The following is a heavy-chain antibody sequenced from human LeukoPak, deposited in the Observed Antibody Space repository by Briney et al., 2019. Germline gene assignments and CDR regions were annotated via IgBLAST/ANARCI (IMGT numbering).Heavy chain of an antibody. V-gene: IGHV3-11*01. Sequence: GGSVRLSCAASGFTFSDYYMSWIRQAPGKGLEWVSYISSSGSTIYYADSVKGRFTISRDNAKNSLYLQVNSLRAEDTAVYYCARTEQQLVIQHWGQGTLVTVSS. J-gene: IGHJ1*01. CDR2: ISSSGSTI. CDR1: GFTFSDYY. CDR3: ARTEQQLVIQH. D-gene: IGHD6-13*01.